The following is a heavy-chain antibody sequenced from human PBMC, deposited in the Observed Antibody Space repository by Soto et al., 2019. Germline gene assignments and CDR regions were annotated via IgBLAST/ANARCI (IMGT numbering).Heavy chain of an antibody. Sequence: GGSLRRSCSASGFTFSIYAMHCVRQAPGKGLEWVAVISYDESNKHYAASVKGRFTISRDNSKNTLYLQMNSMRAEDTAVYYCARVQRYYYGMDVWGQGTTVTVSS. CDR2: ISYDESNK. V-gene: IGHV3-30-3*01. CDR1: GFTFSIYA. J-gene: IGHJ6*02. CDR3: ARVQRYYYGMDV.